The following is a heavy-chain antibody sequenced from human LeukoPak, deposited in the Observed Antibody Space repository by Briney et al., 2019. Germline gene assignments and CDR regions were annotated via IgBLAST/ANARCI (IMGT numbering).Heavy chain of an antibody. J-gene: IGHJ4*02. Sequence: GGSLRLSCAASGFTFNSYAMSWVRQAPGKGLEWVSAIIGSGGSTSYEDSVKGRFTISRANSKNTLYLQMNSLRAEDTAVYYCAKSGSYYLNSLDYWGQGAPVAVSS. V-gene: IGHV3-23*01. CDR1: GFTFNSYA. CDR2: IIGSGGST. CDR3: AKSGSYYLNSLDY. D-gene: IGHD1-26*01.